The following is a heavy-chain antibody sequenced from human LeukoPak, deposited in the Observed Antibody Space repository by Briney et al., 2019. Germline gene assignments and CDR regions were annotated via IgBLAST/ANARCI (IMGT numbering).Heavy chain of an antibody. D-gene: IGHD2-2*01. J-gene: IGHJ3*02. Sequence: GASVKVSCKASGYTFNTYGITWVRQAPGQGLEWMGIINPSGGSTSYAQKFQGRVTMTRDTATRTVYMELRSLRSEDTAVYYCARGGPAGDFIVVAPTNNAFDIWGQGTMVTVSS. CDR2: INPSGGST. V-gene: IGHV1-46*02. CDR1: GYTFNTYG. CDR3: ARGGPAGDFIVVAPTNNAFDI.